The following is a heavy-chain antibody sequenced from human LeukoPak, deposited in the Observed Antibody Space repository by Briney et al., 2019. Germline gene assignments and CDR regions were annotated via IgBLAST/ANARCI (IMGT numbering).Heavy chain of an antibody. CDR3: ARDYGGNWQLLVGDYYYGMDV. D-gene: IGHD4-23*01. Sequence: SETLSLTCAVYGGSFSGYYWSWIRQPPGKGLEWIGEINHSGSTNYNPSLKSRVTISVDTSKNQFSLKLSSVTAADTAVYYCARDYGGNWQLLVGDYYYGMDVWGQGTTVTVSS. CDR1: GGSFSGYY. J-gene: IGHJ6*02. V-gene: IGHV4-34*01. CDR2: INHSGST.